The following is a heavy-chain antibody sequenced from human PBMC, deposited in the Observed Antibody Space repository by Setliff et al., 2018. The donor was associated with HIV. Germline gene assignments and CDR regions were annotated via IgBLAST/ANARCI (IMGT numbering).Heavy chain of an antibody. D-gene: IGHD2-2*01. CDR2: IYNTGST. J-gene: IGHJ6*03. V-gene: IGHV4-31*03. Sequence: SETLSLTCTVTGGSISSGGFYWTWIRQHPGKGLEWIGYIYNTGSTYHSPSLESRVTISIDTSKNQFSLRLRSVTAADTALYYCARDRDIVVVPASPQGYYYYMDVWGKGTTVTVSS. CDR1: GGSISSGGFY. CDR3: ARDRDIVVVPASPQGYYYYMDV.